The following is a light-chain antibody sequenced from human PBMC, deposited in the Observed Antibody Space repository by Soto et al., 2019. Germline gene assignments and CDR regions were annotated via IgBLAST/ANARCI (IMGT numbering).Light chain of an antibody. CDR1: QSVSSS. Sequence: ETVMTQSPATLSVSPGERAILSCRASQSVSSSLAWYQQKPGQAPRLLIYGASTRATGIPARFSGSGSGTEFTLILSSLQSADFAGYYCQQYNNRPLTFGGGTKVEIK. CDR2: GAS. J-gene: IGKJ4*01. V-gene: IGKV3-15*01. CDR3: QQYNNRPLT.